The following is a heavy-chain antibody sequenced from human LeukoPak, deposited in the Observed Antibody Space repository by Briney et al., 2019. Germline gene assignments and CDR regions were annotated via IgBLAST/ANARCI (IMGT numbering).Heavy chain of an antibody. V-gene: IGHV3-23*01. Sequence: GGSLRLSCAASGFTFSSYGMSWVRQAPGKGLEWVSAISGSGGSTYYADSVKGRFTISRDNSKNTLYLQMNSLRAEDTAVYYCAKHPYDSSGYYYLYYFDYWGQGTLVTVSS. CDR2: ISGSGGST. D-gene: IGHD3-22*01. CDR3: AKHPYDSSGYYYLYYFDY. J-gene: IGHJ4*02. CDR1: GFTFSSYG.